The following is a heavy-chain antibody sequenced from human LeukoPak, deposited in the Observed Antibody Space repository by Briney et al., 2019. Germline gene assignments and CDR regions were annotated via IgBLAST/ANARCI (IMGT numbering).Heavy chain of an antibody. CDR2: INPNSGGT. J-gene: IGHJ3*02. Sequence: ASVKVSCKASGYTFTGYYMHWVRQAPGQGLEWMGWINPNSGGTNYAQKFQGRVTMTRDTSISTAYMELSRLRSDDTAVYYCARGIVVVVAARNAFDIWGRGTMVTVSS. V-gene: IGHV1-2*02. D-gene: IGHD2-15*01. CDR3: ARGIVVVVAARNAFDI. CDR1: GYTFTGYY.